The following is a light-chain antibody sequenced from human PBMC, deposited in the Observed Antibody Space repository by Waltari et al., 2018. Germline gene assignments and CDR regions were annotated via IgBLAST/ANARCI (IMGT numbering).Light chain of an antibody. CDR3: QQSYSTPS. Sequence: DIQMTQSPSSLSASVGDRVTITCRASQSISRYSNWYQQGPGKAPKLLIYAASSFQSGVPSRFSGSGAGTDFTLTISSLQPEDFATYYCQQSYSTPSFGPGTKVDIK. CDR1: QSISRY. CDR2: AAS. V-gene: IGKV1-39*01. J-gene: IGKJ3*01.